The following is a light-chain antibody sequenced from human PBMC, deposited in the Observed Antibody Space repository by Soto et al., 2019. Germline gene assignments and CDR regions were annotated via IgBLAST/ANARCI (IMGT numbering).Light chain of an antibody. CDR3: QQYNNWPPKT. CDR2: GAS. CDR1: QSVSRNY. V-gene: IGKV3-20*01. Sequence: EIVLTQSPGTLSLSPGGRATLSCRASQSVSRNYVAWYQQKTGQAPRLLIYGASSRASGIPDRFSGSGSGADFTLSITRLEPEDFAVYYCQQYNNWPPKTFGQGTKVEIK. J-gene: IGKJ1*01.